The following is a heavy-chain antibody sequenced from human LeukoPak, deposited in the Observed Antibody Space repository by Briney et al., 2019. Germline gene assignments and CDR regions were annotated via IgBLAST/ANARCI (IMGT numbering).Heavy chain of an antibody. CDR1: GFTFSSYA. Sequence: PGGSLRLSCAASGFTFSSYAMHWVRQAPGMGLEWVAVISYDGSNKYYADSVKGRFTISRDNSKNTLYLQMNSLRAEDTAVYYCASHGPTTYYYDSSGYAPLKYWGQGTLVTVSS. D-gene: IGHD3-22*01. CDR3: ASHGPTTYYYDSSGYAPLKY. CDR2: ISYDGSNK. V-gene: IGHV3-30-3*01. J-gene: IGHJ4*02.